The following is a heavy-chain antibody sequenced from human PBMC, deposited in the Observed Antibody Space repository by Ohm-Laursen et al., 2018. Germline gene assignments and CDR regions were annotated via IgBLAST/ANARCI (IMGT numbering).Heavy chain of an antibody. CDR2: IKQDGSEK. D-gene: IGHD2-15*01. CDR3: ARGSGEYVYY. J-gene: IGHJ4*02. V-gene: IGHV3-7*01. CDR1: GFTFTSFW. Sequence: SLRLSCAASGFTFTSFWMSWVRQAPGKGLEWVANIKQDGSEKYYVDSVKGRFSISRDNAKNSLYLQMNSLRAEDTAVYYCARGSGEYVYYRGQGTLVTVSS.